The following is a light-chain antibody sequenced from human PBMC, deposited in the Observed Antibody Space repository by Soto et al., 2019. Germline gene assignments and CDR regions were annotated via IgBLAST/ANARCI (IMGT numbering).Light chain of an antibody. Sequence: QSALTQPRSVSGSPGQSVTISCTGTSSDVGGYNYVSWYQKHPGKAPNLMIFDVSKRPSGVPDRFSGSKSGSTASLTISGLQADDEADYYCCSYAGGFYVVGSGTKVTVL. CDR2: DVS. V-gene: IGLV2-11*01. J-gene: IGLJ1*01. CDR1: SSDVGGYNY. CDR3: CSYAGGFYV.